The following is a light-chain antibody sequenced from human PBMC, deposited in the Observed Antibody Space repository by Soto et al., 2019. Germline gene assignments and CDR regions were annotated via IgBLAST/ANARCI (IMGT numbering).Light chain of an antibody. CDR1: QTIISIS. CDR3: QKRSNWPPWT. Sequence: EIVLKQSPGTLSLSPGKRATISCRASQTIISISLAWYHQRPGQAPRLLIYDASNRATGIQDRFNGSGSGTDFTLTISSIEPEDFAVYYCQKRSNWPPWTFGQGTKVDIK. CDR2: DAS. J-gene: IGKJ1*01. V-gene: IGKV3-11*01.